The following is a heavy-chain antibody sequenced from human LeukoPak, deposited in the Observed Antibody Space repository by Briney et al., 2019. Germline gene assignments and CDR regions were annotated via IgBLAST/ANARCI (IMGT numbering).Heavy chain of an antibody. J-gene: IGHJ6*04. V-gene: IGHV5-10-1*01. Sequence: GESLKISCKGSGYSFASYWISWVRQMPGKGLEWMGRIDPSDSYTNYSPSFQGHVTISADKSISTAYLQWSSLKASDTAMYYCARLIESTSGYYYYGMDVWGKGTTVTVSS. CDR3: ARLIESTSGYYYYGMDV. D-gene: IGHD3-16*02. CDR1: GYSFASYW. CDR2: IDPSDSYT.